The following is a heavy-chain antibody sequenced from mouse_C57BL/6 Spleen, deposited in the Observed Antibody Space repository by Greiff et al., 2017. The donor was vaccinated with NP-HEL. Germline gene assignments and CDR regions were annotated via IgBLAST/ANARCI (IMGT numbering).Heavy chain of an antibody. J-gene: IGHJ3*01. V-gene: IGHV1-22*01. Sequence: EVQRVESGPELVKPGASVKMSCKASGYTFTDYNMHWVKQSHGKSLEWIGYINPNNGGTSYNQKFKGKATLTVNKSSSTAYMELRSLTSEDSAVYYCARRYYDYDEGVFAYWGQGTLVTVSA. D-gene: IGHD2-4*01. CDR1: GYTFTDYN. CDR2: INPNNGGT. CDR3: ARRYYDYDEGVFAY.